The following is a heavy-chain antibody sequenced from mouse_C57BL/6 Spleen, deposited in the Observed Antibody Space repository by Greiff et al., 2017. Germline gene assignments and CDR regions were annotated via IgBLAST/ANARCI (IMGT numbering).Heavy chain of an antibody. J-gene: IGHJ1*03. CDR3: ARNYDYDWYFDV. V-gene: IGHV1-64*01. D-gene: IGHD2-4*01. Sequence: VQLQQPGAELVKPGASVKLSCKASGYTFTSYWMHWVKQRPGQGLEWIGMIHPNSGSTNYNEKFKSKATLTVYKSSSTAYMQLSSLTSEDSAVYYCARNYDYDWYFDVWGTGTTVTVSS. CDR1: GYTFTSYW. CDR2: IHPNSGST.